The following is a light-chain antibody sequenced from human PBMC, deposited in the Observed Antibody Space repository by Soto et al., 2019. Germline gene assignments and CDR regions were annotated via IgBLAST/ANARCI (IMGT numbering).Light chain of an antibody. V-gene: IGKV3-11*01. J-gene: IGKJ4*01. CDR1: QSVSSY. Sequence: EIVLTQSPATLSLSPGERATLSCRASQSVSSYLAWYQQKPGQAPRLLIYDASNRATGIPARFSGSGSGTDFTLIISSLEPEDFAVYYCQQRSNFLTFGGGTKVDIK. CDR3: QQRSNFLT. CDR2: DAS.